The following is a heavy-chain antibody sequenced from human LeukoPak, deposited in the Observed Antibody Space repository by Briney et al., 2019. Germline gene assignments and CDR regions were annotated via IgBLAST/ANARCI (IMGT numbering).Heavy chain of an antibody. V-gene: IGHV4-34*01. CDR3: ARVPNCSSTSCYSPYFDY. J-gene: IGHJ4*02. CDR2: INHSGST. CDR1: GGSFSGYY. D-gene: IGHD2-2*02. Sequence: SETLSLTCAVYGGSFSGYYWSWIRQPPGKGLEWIGEINHSGSTYYNPSLKSRVTISVDRSKNQFSLKLSSVTAADTAVYYCARVPNCSSTSCYSPYFDYWGQGTLVTVSS.